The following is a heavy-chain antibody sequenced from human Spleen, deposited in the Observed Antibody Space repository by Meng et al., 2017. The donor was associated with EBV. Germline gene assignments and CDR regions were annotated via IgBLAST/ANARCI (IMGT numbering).Heavy chain of an antibody. CDR2: IYHRGST. CDR1: GGSISSSNW. CDR3: ARDLTGYSADHY. V-gene: IGHV4-4*02. J-gene: IGHJ4*02. Sequence: PRQEPVPVQLKPSGPLSLTGAVSGGSISSSNWWSWVRQPPGKELEWIGEIYHRGSTNYNPSLKSRVTISVDKSKNQFSLKLSSVTAADTAVYYCARDLTGYSADHYWGQGTLVTASS. D-gene: IGHD3-9*01.